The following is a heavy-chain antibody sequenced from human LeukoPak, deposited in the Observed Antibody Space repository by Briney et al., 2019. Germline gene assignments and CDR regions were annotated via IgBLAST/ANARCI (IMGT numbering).Heavy chain of an antibody. CDR3: ARDIAVAGTVGFDY. CDR1: GFTFSSYG. V-gene: IGHV3-21*01. J-gene: IGHJ4*02. D-gene: IGHD6-19*01. CDR2: ISSSSSYI. Sequence: PGRSLRLSCAASGFTFSSYGMHWVRQAPGKGLEWVSSISSSSSYIYYADSVKGRFTISRDNAKNSLYLQMNSLRAEDTAVYYCARDIAVAGTVGFDYWGQGTLVTVSS.